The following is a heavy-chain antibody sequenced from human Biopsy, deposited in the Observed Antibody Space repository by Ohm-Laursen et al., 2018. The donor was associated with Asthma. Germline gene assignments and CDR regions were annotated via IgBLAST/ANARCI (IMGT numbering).Heavy chain of an antibody. J-gene: IGHJ3*01. CDR2: VNTGNGDT. CDR3: ARTYYDFLTGQVKDVFGV. D-gene: IGHD3-9*01. Sequence: GASVEVSCKASGYTFIHYAIHWVRQAPGQRLEWMGWVNTGNGDTKYSQKFQGRVTITRDTSASTAYMELRSLRSEDTATYYCARTYYDFLTGQVKDVFGVWGQGTMVTVSS. V-gene: IGHV1-3*04. CDR1: GYTFIHYA.